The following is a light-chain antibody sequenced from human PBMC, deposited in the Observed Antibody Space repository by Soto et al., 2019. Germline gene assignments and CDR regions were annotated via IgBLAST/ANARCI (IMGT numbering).Light chain of an antibody. CDR2: AAS. CDR1: QAIGVY. CDR3: QKENSAPVN. Sequence: DIQVTQSPSSLSASLGDRVTITCRANQAIGVYLAWFQQQPGKVPKLLIYAASALQSGVPSRFSGSGSGTDFTLTISSLQAEDVATCDCQKENSAPVNFGGGTKVEI. J-gene: IGKJ4*01. V-gene: IGKV1-27*01.